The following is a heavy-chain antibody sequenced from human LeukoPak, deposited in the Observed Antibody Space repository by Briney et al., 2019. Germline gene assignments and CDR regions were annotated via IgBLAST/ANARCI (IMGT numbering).Heavy chain of an antibody. V-gene: IGHV5-51*01. Sequence: GESLKISCKGSGYSFTSYWIGWVRQMPGKGLEWMGIIYPGDSDTRYSPSFQGQVTISVDTSISTAYLQWSSLQASDTAMYYCASTRDGDYGWFDPWGQGTLVTVSS. CDR3: ASTRDGDYGWFDP. J-gene: IGHJ5*02. D-gene: IGHD4-17*01. CDR2: IYPGDSDT. CDR1: GYSFTSYW.